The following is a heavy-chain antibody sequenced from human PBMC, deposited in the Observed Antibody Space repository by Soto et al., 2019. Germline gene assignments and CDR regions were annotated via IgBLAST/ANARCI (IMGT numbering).Heavy chain of an antibody. J-gene: IGHJ4*02. CDR3: ARAGMATVSFFDY. Sequence: GGSLRLSCVASVFTFSSYWMHWVRQVPGKGLVWVSRIHTDGIVTNYADSVKGRFTISRDNAENTLYLQMNSLRDDDTAVYYCARAGMATVSFFDYWGQGTLVTVSS. D-gene: IGHD4-4*01. CDR2: IHTDGIVT. V-gene: IGHV3-74*01. CDR1: VFTFSSYW.